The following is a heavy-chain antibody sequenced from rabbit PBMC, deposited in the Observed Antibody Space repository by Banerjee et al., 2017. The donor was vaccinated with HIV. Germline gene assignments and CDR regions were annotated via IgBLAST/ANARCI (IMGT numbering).Heavy chain of an antibody. CDR2: IYGGSSGST. Sequence: QEQLVESGGGLVQPEGSLTLTCTASGFSFSSSYYMCWVRQAPGKGLEWIGCIYGGSSGSTYYASWPKGRFTISRTSSTTVTLQMTSLTAADTATYFCVRGSGIYDTYGLWGPGTLVTVS. CDR1: GFSFSSSYY. V-gene: IGHV1S45*01. CDR3: VRGSGIYDTYGL. J-gene: IGHJ6*01. D-gene: IGHD8-1*01.